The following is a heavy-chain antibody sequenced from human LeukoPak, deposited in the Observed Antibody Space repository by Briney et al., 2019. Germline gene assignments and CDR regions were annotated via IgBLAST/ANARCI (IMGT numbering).Heavy chain of an antibody. J-gene: IGHJ4*01. V-gene: IGHV3-74*01. Sequence: GGSLRLSCEGSGFSISRYTMSWVRQAPGEGLVWVARMNSAGTTINYADSVKGRFTISRDNVRNTLHLQMNNLSLEDTAVYFCIREVQVRASASLGLWGRGTLVTVS. CDR3: IREVQVRASASLGL. CDR1: GFSISRYT. CDR2: MNSAGTTI. D-gene: IGHD3-16*01.